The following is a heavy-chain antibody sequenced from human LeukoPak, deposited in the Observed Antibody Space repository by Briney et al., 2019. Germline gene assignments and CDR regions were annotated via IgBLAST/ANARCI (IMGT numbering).Heavy chain of an antibody. CDR1: GFTFSSYG. V-gene: IGHV3-30*02. D-gene: IGHD4-11*01. Sequence: GGSLRLSCAASGFTFSSYGMHWVRQAPGKGLEWVAFIRYDGSNKYYADSVKGRFTISRDNSKNTLYLQMNSLRAEDTAVYYCAKPTVTNYEYFQHWGQGTLVTVSS. J-gene: IGHJ1*01. CDR3: AKPTVTNYEYFQH. CDR2: IRYDGSNK.